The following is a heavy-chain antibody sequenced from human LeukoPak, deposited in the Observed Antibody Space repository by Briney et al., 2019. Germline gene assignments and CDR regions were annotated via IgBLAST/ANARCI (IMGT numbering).Heavy chain of an antibody. CDR3: AKVPITMIVVVYFDY. D-gene: IGHD3-22*01. J-gene: IGHJ4*02. Sequence: GGSLRLSCAASGFTFDDYGMSWVRQAPGKGLEWVSGINWNGGSTGYADSVKGRFTISRDNAKNSLYLQMNSLRAEDTAVYYCAKVPITMIVVVYFDYWGQGTLVTVSS. CDR2: INWNGGST. V-gene: IGHV3-20*04. CDR1: GFTFDDYG.